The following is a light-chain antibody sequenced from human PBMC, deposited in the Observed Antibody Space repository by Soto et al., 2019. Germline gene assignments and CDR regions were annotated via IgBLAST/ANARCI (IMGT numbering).Light chain of an antibody. V-gene: IGLV1-40*01. CDR2: GNN. CDR3: QSYDSSLDGFYV. CDR1: SSNIGGGYD. J-gene: IGLJ1*01. Sequence: QSVLSPPPSVSGAPGQRVTISCTGTSSNIGGGYDVHWYQQLPGTAPKLLIPGNNNRPSGVADRFSGSRSGASASLAITGLQAEDEADYFCQSYDSSLDGFYVFGTGTKVTVL.